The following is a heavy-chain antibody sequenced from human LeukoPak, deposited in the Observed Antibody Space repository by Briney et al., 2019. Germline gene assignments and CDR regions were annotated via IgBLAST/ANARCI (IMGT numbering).Heavy chain of an antibody. V-gene: IGHV3-9*01. CDR2: ISWNSGSI. Sequence: PGRSLRLSCAASGFTFDDYAMHWVRQAPGKGLEWVSGISWNSGSIDYADSVKGRFTISRDNAKNSLFLQMNSLRAEDTAVYYCASGDYMDYWGQGTLVTVSS. CDR1: GFTFDDYA. J-gene: IGHJ4*02. D-gene: IGHD1-26*01. CDR3: ASGDYMDY.